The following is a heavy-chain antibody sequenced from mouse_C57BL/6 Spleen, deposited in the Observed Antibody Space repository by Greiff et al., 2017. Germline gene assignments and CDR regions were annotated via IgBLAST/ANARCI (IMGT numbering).Heavy chain of an antibody. CDR2: IDPSDSYT. CDR3: ARWVGRGWYFDV. Sequence: VQLHQPGAELVMPGASVKLSCKASGYTFTSYWMHWVKQRPGQGLEWIGEIDPSDSYTNYNQKFKGKSTLTVDKSSSTAYMQLSSLTSEDSAVYYCARWVGRGWYFDVWGTGTTVTVSS. J-gene: IGHJ1*03. V-gene: IGHV1-69*01. D-gene: IGHD4-1*01. CDR1: GYTFTSYW.